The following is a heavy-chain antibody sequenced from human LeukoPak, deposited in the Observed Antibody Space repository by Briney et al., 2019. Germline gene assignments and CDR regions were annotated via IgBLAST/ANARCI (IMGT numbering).Heavy chain of an antibody. CDR1: GFTFSSYW. CDR2: IKQDGSEK. Sequence: GGSLRLSCAASGFTFSSYWMTWVRQAPGKGLEWVANIKQDGSEKYYVDSVKGRFTISRDNAKNSLYLQMNSLRAEDTAVYYCARDRVENHPYYYYYYMDVWGKGTTVTVSS. D-gene: IGHD1-14*01. CDR3: ARDRVENHPYYYYYYMDV. J-gene: IGHJ6*03. V-gene: IGHV3-7*01.